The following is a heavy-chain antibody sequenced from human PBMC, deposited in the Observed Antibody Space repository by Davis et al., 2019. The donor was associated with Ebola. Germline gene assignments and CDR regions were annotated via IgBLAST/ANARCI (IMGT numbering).Heavy chain of an antibody. CDR2: IYYSGST. Sequence: PSETLSLTCTVSGGSISSGGYYWSWIRQHPGKGLEWIGYIYYSGSTNYNPSLKSRVTISVDTSKNQFSLKLSSVTAADTAVYYCARGRVPHYYDYVWGSYRYAYFDYWGQGTLVTVSS. D-gene: IGHD3-16*02. CDR3: ARGRVPHYYDYVWGSYRYAYFDY. CDR1: GGSISSGGYY. J-gene: IGHJ4*02. V-gene: IGHV4-61*08.